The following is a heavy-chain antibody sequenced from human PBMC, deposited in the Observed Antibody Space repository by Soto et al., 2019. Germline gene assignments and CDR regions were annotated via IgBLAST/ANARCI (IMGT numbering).Heavy chain of an antibody. V-gene: IGHV3-23*01. D-gene: IGHD3-3*01. J-gene: IGHJ4*02. Sequence: GGSLRLSCAASGFSFGSYALSWVRQAPGKGLEWVSTISGSDGKTFYADSVKGRFSISRDASQNTLYLQMNSLRADDTAIYYCARWSYLDYWGQGKRVTVAS. CDR1: GFSFGSYA. CDR3: ARWSYLDY. CDR2: ISGSDGKT.